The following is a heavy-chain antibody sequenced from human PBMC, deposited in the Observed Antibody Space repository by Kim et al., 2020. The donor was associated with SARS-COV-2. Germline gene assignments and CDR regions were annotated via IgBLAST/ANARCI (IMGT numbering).Heavy chain of an antibody. D-gene: IGHD6-25*01. CDR1: GFTFSNYW. Sequence: GGSLRLSCVASGFTFSNYWIHWVRQAAGKGLMWVARIGPDGSGTTYADSVKGRFTISRDNAKNTVFLQMNSLRGEDTAVYYCVRGPPSGGHGMFDPWGQGSPVTVSS. V-gene: IGHV3-74*01. CDR3: VRGPPSGGHGMFDP. CDR2: IGPDGSGT. J-gene: IGHJ5*02.